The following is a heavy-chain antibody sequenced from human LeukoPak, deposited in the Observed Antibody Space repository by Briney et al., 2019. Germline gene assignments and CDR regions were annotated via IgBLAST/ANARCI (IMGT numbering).Heavy chain of an antibody. CDR2: IYHSGRT. CDR3: ARDNYDNSGYYFDY. D-gene: IGHD3-22*01. V-gene: IGHV4-4*02. J-gene: IGHJ4*02. CDR1: GFTFSSYAM. Sequence: GSLRLSCAASGFTFSSYAMSWVRQPPGKGLEWIGEIYHSGRTNYTPSLKSRVTISVDKSKNQLSLKLSSVTAADTAVYYCARDNYDNSGYYFDYWGQGTLVTVSS.